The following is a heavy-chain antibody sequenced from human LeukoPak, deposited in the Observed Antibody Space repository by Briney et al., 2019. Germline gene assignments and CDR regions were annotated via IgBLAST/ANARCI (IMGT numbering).Heavy chain of an antibody. D-gene: IGHD6-19*01. J-gene: IGHJ4*02. Sequence: PSETLSLTCTVSGYSISSGYYWGWIRQPPGKGLEWIGEIYHSGSTNYNPSLKSRVTISVDKSKNQFSLKLSSVTAADTAVYYCARSSGWFDYWGQGTLVTVSS. CDR1: GYSISSGYY. CDR3: ARSSGWFDY. CDR2: IYHSGST. V-gene: IGHV4-38-2*02.